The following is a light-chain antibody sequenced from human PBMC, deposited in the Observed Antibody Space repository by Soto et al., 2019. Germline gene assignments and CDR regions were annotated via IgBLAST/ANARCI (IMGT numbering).Light chain of an antibody. CDR1: QSVSSN. Sequence: EIVMTQSPATLSVSPGERATLSCRASQSVSSNLDWYQQIPGQAPRLLISGASTRATGIPARFSGSWSGTEFTLTISSLQSEDFAVYYCQQYNNLPPWTFGQGTKVEIK. CDR2: GAS. V-gene: IGKV3-15*01. J-gene: IGKJ1*01. CDR3: QQYNNLPPWT.